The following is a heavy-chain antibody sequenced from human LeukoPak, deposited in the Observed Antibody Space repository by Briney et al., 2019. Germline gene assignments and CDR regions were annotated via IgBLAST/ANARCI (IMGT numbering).Heavy chain of an antibody. CDR2: IDPSNSYT. V-gene: IGHV5-10-1*01. D-gene: IGHD3-3*01. CDR1: GYTFTAYW. J-gene: IGHJ5*02. CDR3: ARSPGSSILEWFDP. Sequence: GESLRISCKTSGYTFTAYWISWVRQMPGKGLEWMGRIDPSNSYTNLSPSFEGRVTISADRSTSTAYLQWSSLQASDTAIYYCARSPGSSILEWFDPWGRGTLVTVSS.